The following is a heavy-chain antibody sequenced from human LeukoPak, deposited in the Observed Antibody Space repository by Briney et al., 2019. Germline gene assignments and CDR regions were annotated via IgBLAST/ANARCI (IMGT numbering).Heavy chain of an antibody. J-gene: IGHJ4*02. CDR1: GYTFTGYY. CDR2: INPNSGGT. CDR3: ARPQSMDSSGYSAIDY. V-gene: IGHV1-2*02. D-gene: IGHD3-22*01. Sequence: ASVKVSCKASGYTFTGYYMHWVRQAPGQGLEWMGWINPNSGGTNYAQKFQGRVTMTRDTSISTAYMELSRLRSDDTAVYYCARPQSMDSSGYSAIDYWGQGTLVTVSS.